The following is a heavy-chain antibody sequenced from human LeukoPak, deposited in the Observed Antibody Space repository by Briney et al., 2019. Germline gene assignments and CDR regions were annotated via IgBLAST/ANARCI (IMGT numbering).Heavy chain of an antibody. V-gene: IGHV1-2*02. Sequence: ASVKVSCKASGYTFTDYYMHWVRQAPGQGFEWMGWVNPDDGDTNYAQKFQGRVTMTRDTSISTAHMEVSRLRSDDTAVYYCARANFLYCSSSTCLFDYWGQGTLVTVSS. CDR1: GYTFTDYY. CDR2: VNPDDGDT. CDR3: ARANFLYCSSSTCLFDY. D-gene: IGHD2-2*01. J-gene: IGHJ4*02.